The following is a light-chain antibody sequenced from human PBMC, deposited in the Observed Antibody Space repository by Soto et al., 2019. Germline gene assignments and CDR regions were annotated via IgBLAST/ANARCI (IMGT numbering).Light chain of an antibody. CDR2: EVS. Sequence: QSVLTQPPSASGSPGQSVTICCTGTSSDIGAYIYVSWYQQHPGKAPKLMISEVSRRPSGVPERFSGSKSGNTASLTVSGLQADDEAHYYCSSYAGSNNVVFGTGTKLTVL. V-gene: IGLV2-8*01. CDR1: SSDIGAYIY. CDR3: SSYAGSNNVV. J-gene: IGLJ1*01.